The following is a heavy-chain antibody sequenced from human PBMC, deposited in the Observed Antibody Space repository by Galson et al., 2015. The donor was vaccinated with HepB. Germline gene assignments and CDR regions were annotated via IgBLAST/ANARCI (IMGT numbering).Heavy chain of an antibody. CDR2: INTDGSVT. Sequence: SLRLSCAASRFTFSAYSMHWVRQGPGKGLMWVSHINTDGSVTNYADSVKGRFTISRDNAKTTLYLQMNSLRAEDTAVYYCARDHSGTGLAFDIWGQGTMVTVSS. V-gene: IGHV3-74*01. CDR1: RFTFSAYS. D-gene: IGHD1-26*01. CDR3: ARDHSGTGLAFDI. J-gene: IGHJ3*02.